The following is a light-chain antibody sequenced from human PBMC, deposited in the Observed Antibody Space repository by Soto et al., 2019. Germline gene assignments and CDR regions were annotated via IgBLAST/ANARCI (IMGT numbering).Light chain of an antibody. J-gene: IGKJ4*01. Sequence: EIVLTQSPATLSASPGERATLSCRASQSVRSNLAWYHQKPGQAPRLLIYGASTRATGIPARFSGSGSGTEFTLTISSLQSEDFAVYYCQQYDNWPLTFGGGAKVDI. CDR1: QSVRSN. V-gene: IGKV3-15*01. CDR2: GAS. CDR3: QQYDNWPLT.